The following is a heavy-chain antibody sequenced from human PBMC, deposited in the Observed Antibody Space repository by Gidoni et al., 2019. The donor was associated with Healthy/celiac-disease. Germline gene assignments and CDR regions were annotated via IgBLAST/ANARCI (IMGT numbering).Heavy chain of an antibody. D-gene: IGHD6-19*01. V-gene: IGHV4-59*01. Sequence: QVQLQESGPGLVKPSETLSLTCTVSGGSISSYYWSWIRQPPGKGLEWIGYIDYSGSTNYNPSLKSRVTISVDTSKNQFSLKLSSVTAADTAVYYCARVGWYSHFDYWGQGTLVTVSS. J-gene: IGHJ4*02. CDR1: GGSISSYY. CDR3: ARVGWYSHFDY. CDR2: IDYSGST.